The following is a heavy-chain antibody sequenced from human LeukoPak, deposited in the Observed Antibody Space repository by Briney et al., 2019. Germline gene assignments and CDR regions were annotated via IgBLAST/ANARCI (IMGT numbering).Heavy chain of an antibody. CDR1: GFTFSSYS. CDR3: ASRYCSSTSCYPADEYFQH. D-gene: IGHD2-2*01. Sequence: GGSLRLSCAASGFTFSSYSMNWVRQAPGKGLEWVSSISSSSSYIYYADSVKGRFTISRDNAKNSLYLQMNSLRAEDTAVYYCASRYCSSTSCYPADEYFQHWGQGTLVTVSS. V-gene: IGHV3-21*01. J-gene: IGHJ1*01. CDR2: ISSSSSYI.